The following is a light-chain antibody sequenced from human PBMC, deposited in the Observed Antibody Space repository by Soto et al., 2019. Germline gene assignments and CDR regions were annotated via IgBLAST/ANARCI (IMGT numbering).Light chain of an antibody. CDR1: SSDVGGYNY. Sequence: QSALTQPASVSGSPGQSITISCTGTSSDVGGYNYVSWYQQHPGKAPKLMIYEVSNRPSGVSNRFSGSKSGTTASLTISGRQAENEDDDYCSSYASSSTRVFVGGTKLTVL. V-gene: IGLV2-14*01. J-gene: IGLJ3*02. CDR3: SSYASSSTRV. CDR2: EVS.